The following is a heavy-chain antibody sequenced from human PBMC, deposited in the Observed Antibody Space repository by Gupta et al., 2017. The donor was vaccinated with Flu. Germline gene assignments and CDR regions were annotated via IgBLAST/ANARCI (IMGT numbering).Heavy chain of an antibody. Sequence: SGGSISSHFWTGIRQPPGKGLEWIGYIYSSGNTNYNPSPMSRVTISMETSKNQFSLKLSSVTAAYTAVYYCARHARKYLDYWGQGALVKVSS. CDR3: ARHARKYLDY. CDR1: GGSISSHF. CDR2: IYSSGNT. J-gene: IGHJ4*02. D-gene: IGHD3-9*01. V-gene: IGHV4-59*08.